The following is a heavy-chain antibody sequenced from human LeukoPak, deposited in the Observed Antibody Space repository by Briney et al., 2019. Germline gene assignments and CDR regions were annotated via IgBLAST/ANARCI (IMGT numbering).Heavy chain of an antibody. V-gene: IGHV4-34*01. Sequence: SGTLSLTCAVYGGSFSGYYWSWIRQPPGKGLEWIGEINHSGSTNYNPSLKSRDTISVDTSKNQFSLKLSSVTAADTAVYYCATEPAGERYCSSTSCYSYWGQGTLVTVSS. CDR1: GGSFSGYY. D-gene: IGHD2-2*02. CDR2: INHSGST. J-gene: IGHJ4*02. CDR3: ATEPAGERYCSSTSCYSY.